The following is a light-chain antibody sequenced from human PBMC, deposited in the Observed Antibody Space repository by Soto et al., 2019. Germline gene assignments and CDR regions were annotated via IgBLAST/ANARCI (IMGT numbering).Light chain of an antibody. CDR3: KQYGSSGT. CDR1: QSFSSSF. Sequence: EIVLTQSPGTLSFSPVYIATLSFRASQSFSSSFLSWYQQKPGQAPRLLIYGASNRATGIPDRFSGSGSGTDFTLTISRLEPEDFAVYYCKQYGSSGTFGQGTKVDIK. V-gene: IGKV3-20*01. J-gene: IGKJ1*01. CDR2: GAS.